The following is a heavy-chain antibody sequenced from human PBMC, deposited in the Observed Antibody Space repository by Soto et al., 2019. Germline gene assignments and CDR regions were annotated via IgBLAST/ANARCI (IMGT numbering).Heavy chain of an antibody. V-gene: IGHV4-59*01. CDR3: ARVSLSIAALPNWFDP. J-gene: IGHJ5*02. D-gene: IGHD6-6*01. CDR2: IYYSGST. Sequence: SETLSLTCTVSGGSISSYYWSWIRQPPGKGLEWIGYIYYSGSTNYNPSLKSRVTISVDTSKNQFSLKLSSVTAADTAVYYCARVSLSIAALPNWFDPWGQGTLVTVSS. CDR1: GGSISSYY.